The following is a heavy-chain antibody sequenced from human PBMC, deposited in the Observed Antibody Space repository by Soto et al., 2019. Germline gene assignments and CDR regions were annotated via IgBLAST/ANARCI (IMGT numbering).Heavy chain of an antibody. V-gene: IGHV4-4*02. CDR1: GGSVSSTNW. J-gene: IGHJ4*02. CDR3: ARDRAVSARGSFDY. D-gene: IGHD6-19*01. Sequence: QVQLQESGPGLVEPSGTLSLTCAVSGGSVSSTNWWSWVSQPPGKGLEWIGEIYHSGSTYYNPSLKSRVTISVDKSKNQFSLRLSSVTAADTAVYFCARDRAVSARGSFDYWGQGTLVTVSS. CDR2: IYHSGST.